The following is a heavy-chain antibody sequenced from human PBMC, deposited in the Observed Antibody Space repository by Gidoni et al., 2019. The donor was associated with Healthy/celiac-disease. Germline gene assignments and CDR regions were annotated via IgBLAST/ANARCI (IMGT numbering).Heavy chain of an antibody. J-gene: IGHJ6*03. V-gene: IGHV1-69*06. D-gene: IGHD7-27*01. CDR1: GGTFSSYA. Sequence: QVQLVQSGAEVKKPGSSVKVSCKASGGTFSSYAISWVRQAPGQGLEWMGGIIPILGTATYAQKSQGRVTITGDKSTSTAYMELSSLRSEDTAVYYCARGRSGDRGYYYYDMDVWGKGTTFTVSS. CDR2: IIPILGTA. CDR3: ARGRSGDRGYYYYDMDV.